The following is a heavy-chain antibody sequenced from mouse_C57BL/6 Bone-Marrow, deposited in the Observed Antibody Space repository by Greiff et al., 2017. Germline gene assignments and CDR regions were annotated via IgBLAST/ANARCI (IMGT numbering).Heavy chain of an antibody. CDR2: FYPGSGSI. J-gene: IGHJ4*01. D-gene: IGHD2-1*01. Sequence: VQLQESGAELVKPGASVKLSCKASGYTFTEYTIHWVKQRSGQGLEWIGWFYPGSGSIKYNEKFKDKATLTADKSSSTVYMELIRLTSEDSAVXFCARHENYYPNYFYAMDYWGQGTSVTVSS. V-gene: IGHV1-62-2*01. CDR3: ARHENYYPNYFYAMDY. CDR1: GYTFTEYT.